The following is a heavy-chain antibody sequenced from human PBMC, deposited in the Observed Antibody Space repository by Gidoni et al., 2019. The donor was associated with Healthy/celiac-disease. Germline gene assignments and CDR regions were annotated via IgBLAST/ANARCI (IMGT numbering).Heavy chain of an antibody. J-gene: IGHJ5*02. CDR2: INPNSGGT. D-gene: IGHD6-19*01. CDR1: GYTFTDYY. CDR3: ARPSSGWSLGWLDP. Sequence: QVQLVQSGAEVKKLGASVKVSCKASGYTFTDYYMYWVRQAPGQGLEWMGWINPNSGGTHDAQKFQGRVTMTRDTSISTAYMELSRLRSDDTAVYYCARPSSGWSLGWLDPWGQGTLVTVS. V-gene: IGHV1-2*02.